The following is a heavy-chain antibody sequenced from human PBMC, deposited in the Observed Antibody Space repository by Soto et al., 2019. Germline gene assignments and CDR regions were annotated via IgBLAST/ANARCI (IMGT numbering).Heavy chain of an antibody. CDR3: ARRSGYDFYYYGMDV. Sequence: PGGSLRLSCAASGFTFSSYAMHWVRQAPGKGLEWVAVISYDGSNKYYADSVKGRFTISRDNSKNTLYLQMNSLRAEDTAVYYCARRSGYDFYYYGMDVWGQGTTVTVSS. CDR1: GFTFSSYA. CDR2: ISYDGSNK. J-gene: IGHJ6*02. D-gene: IGHD5-12*01. V-gene: IGHV3-30-3*01.